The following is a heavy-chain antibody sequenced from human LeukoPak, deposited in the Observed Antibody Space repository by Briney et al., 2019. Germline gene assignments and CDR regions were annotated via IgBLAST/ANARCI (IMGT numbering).Heavy chain of an antibody. CDR3: ATDRGGSPFDS. CDR2: IWGDGSVQ. CDR1: GVTFRNYG. D-gene: IGHD3-10*01. Sequence: GGSLRLSCAAPGVTFRNYGMHWVRQAPGRGLEWVAVIWGDGSVQKYADSVRGRFTISRDNSQNTVYLQMNGLRADDTAVYYCATDRGGSPFDSWGQGSLVTVSS. V-gene: IGHV3-33*01. J-gene: IGHJ4*02.